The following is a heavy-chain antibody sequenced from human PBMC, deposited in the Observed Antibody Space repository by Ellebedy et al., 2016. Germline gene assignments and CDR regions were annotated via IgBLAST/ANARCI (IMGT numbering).Heavy chain of an antibody. Sequence: ASVQVSCKASGYTFTSYAMHWVRQAPGQRLEWMGWINAGNGNTKYSQKSQGRVTITRDTSASTAYMELSSLRSEDTAVYYCAKSIAVAGTFDYWGQGTLVTVSS. CDR2: INAGNGNT. CDR1: GYTFTSYA. J-gene: IGHJ4*02. CDR3: AKSIAVAGTFDY. V-gene: IGHV1-3*01. D-gene: IGHD6-19*01.